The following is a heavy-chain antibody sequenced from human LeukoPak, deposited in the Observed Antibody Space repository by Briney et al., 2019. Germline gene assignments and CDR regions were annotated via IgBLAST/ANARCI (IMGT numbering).Heavy chain of an antibody. Sequence: GGSRTLACPPDGPTFDDDAMEWVRHAQGEGMGWVSGMIWNSGTRGYAESVKGRFTISRDNAKNSLYLQMNSLRAEDMALYYCAKGVATITSLNWYFDLWGRGTLVTVSS. CDR3: AKGVATITSLNWYFDL. D-gene: IGHD5-12*01. J-gene: IGHJ2*01. V-gene: IGHV3-9*03. CDR1: GPTFDDDA. CDR2: MIWNSGTR.